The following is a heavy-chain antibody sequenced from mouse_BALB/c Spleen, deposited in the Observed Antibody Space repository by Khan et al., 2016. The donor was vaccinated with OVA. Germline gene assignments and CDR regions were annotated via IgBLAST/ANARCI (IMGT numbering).Heavy chain of an antibody. D-gene: IGHD1-2*01. V-gene: IGHV3-2*02. CDR1: GYSITSGYG. Sequence: EVKLLESGPGLVKPSQSLSLTCTVTGYSITSGYGWNWIRQFPGNKLEWMGYISYSGSTNYNPSLKSRISITRNTSKNQFFLQLNSVTTEDRAKYYCARTARIKYWGQGTTLTVSS. CDR2: ISYSGST. J-gene: IGHJ2*01. CDR3: ARTARIKY.